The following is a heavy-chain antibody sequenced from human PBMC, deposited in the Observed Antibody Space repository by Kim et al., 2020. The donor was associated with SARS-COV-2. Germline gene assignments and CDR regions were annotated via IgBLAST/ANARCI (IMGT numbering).Heavy chain of an antibody. D-gene: IGHD3-10*01. CDR1: GYIFINHD. J-gene: IGHJ6*02. V-gene: IGHV1-8*02. Sequence: ASVKVSCKTSGYIFINHDINWVRQATGQGLEGMGWMNPSSGQTGHARQFQGRVTMTRDSSTGTAYLELTSLRAEDTAVYYCARGHYYGSGTYFLIYYYNLDVWGQGTTVTVSS. CDR2: MNPSSGQT. CDR3: ARGHYYGSGTYFLIYYYNLDV.